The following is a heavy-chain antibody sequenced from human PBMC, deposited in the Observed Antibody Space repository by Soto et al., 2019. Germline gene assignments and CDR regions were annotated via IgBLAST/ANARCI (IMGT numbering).Heavy chain of an antibody. CDR3: ARDSLYGDSSFYY. J-gene: IGHJ4*02. CDR2: ISSSSSYI. CDR1: GFTFSSYS. Sequence: PGGSLRLSCEASGFTFSSYSMNWVRQAPGKGLEWVSFISSSSSYIYYADSVKGRFTISRDNAKNSLYLQMNSLRAEDTAVYYCARDSLYGDSSFYYWGQGTLVTVSS. D-gene: IGHD4-17*01. V-gene: IGHV3-21*01.